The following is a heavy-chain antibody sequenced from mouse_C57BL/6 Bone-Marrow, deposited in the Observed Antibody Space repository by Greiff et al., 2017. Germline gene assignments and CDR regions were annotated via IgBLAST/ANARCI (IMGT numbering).Heavy chain of an antibody. CDR3: ARGEIWVDY. CDR2: INPNNGGT. V-gene: IGHV1-26*01. J-gene: IGHJ4*01. Sequence: EVQLQQSGPELVKPGASVKISCKASGYTFTDYYMNWVKQSHGKSLEWIGDINPNNGGTSYNQKFKGKATLTVDKSSSTAYMELRSLTSEDSAVYYCARGEIWVDYWGQGTSVTVSS. CDR1: GYTFTDYY. D-gene: IGHD1-1*02.